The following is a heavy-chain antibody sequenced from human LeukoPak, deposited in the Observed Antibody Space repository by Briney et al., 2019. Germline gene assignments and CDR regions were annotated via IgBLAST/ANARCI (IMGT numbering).Heavy chain of an antibody. V-gene: IGHV3-23*01. CDR1: GFTFSSCA. Sequence: GGSLRLSCAASGFTFSSCAMSWVRQAPGKGLDWVSAISGTGGSTYYADSVKGRFTISGDSSKNTLSLQMSSLRAEDTAVYYCATARRVVTATVTYYFDYWGQGTLVTVSS. CDR2: ISGTGGST. D-gene: IGHD2-21*02. CDR3: ATARRVVTATVTYYFDY. J-gene: IGHJ4*02.